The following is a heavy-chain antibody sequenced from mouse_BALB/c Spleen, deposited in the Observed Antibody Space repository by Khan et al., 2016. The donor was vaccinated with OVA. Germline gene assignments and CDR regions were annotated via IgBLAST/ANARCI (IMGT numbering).Heavy chain of an antibody. J-gene: IGHJ3*01. V-gene: IGHV1S81*02. CDR1: GYTFTSYY. Sequence: QVQLKQSGAELVKPGTSVKLSCKASGYTFTSYYMYWVKQRPGQGLGWIGEINPNNGGTNFNEKFKSKATLTVDKSSSTAYMEFISLTSEDSAVYYCTRSGYGSFVYWGQGTLVTVSA. D-gene: IGHD2-2*01. CDR3: TRSGYGSFVY. CDR2: INPNNGGT.